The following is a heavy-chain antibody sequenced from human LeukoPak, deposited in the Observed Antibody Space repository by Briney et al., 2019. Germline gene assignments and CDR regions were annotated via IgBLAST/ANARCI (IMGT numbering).Heavy chain of an antibody. CDR2: IWYDGSNK. V-gene: IGHV3-33*08. D-gene: IGHD5-24*01. J-gene: IGHJ4*02. CDR1: GFTFSTYN. CDR3: ASSTITATLDY. Sequence: GGSLRLSGAASGFTFSTYNMNWVRQAPGKGLEWVAVIWYDGSNKYYADSVKGRFTISRDNSKNTLYLQMNSLRAEDTAVYYCASSTITATLDYWGQGTLVTVSS.